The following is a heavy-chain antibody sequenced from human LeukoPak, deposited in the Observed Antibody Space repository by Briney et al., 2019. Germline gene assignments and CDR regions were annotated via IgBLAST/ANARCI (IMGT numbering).Heavy chain of an antibody. CDR3: ARDGGYCSGGSCLPYWYFDL. Sequence: AETLSLTCTVSGGSISSYYWSWIRQPPGKGLEWIGYIYYSGRTNYNPSLKSRVTISVDTSKKQFSLKLSSVTAADTAFYYCARDGGYCSGGSCLPYWYFDLWGRGTLVTVSS. CDR2: IYYSGRT. D-gene: IGHD2-15*01. V-gene: IGHV4-59*13. CDR1: GGSISSYY. J-gene: IGHJ2*01.